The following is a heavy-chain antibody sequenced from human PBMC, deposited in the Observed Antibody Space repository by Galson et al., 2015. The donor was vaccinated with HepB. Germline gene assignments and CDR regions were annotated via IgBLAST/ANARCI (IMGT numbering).Heavy chain of an antibody. CDR1: GYTFSSYS. Sequence: SVKVSCKASGYTFSSYSITWVRQAPGQGLEWVGWISPYNRDTNYARKLQGRVTMTTDTSTNTAYMELMSLRSDDTALYYCARGARVVVVNATQNTWFDPWRQGTPVTVSS. D-gene: IGHD2-15*01. CDR2: ISPYNRDT. V-gene: IGHV1-18*01. CDR3: ARGARVVVVNATQNTWFDP. J-gene: IGHJ5*02.